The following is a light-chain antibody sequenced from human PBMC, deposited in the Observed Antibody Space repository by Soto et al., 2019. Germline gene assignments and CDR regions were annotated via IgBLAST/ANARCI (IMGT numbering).Light chain of an antibody. V-gene: IGLV2-14*01. Sequence: QSVLTQPASVSGSPGQSITISCTGTSSDVGGYNHVSWYQHSPGKAPKLILFAVSDRPSGVSHRFSGSKSGNTASLTISGLQAEDEADYYCCSYISLSTVVFGGGTKLTVL. CDR3: CSYISLSTVV. CDR1: SSDVGGYNH. CDR2: AVS. J-gene: IGLJ2*01.